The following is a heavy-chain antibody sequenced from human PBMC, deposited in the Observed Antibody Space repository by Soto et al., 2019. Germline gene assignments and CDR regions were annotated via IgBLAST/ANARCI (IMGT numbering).Heavy chain of an antibody. V-gene: IGHV3-53*01. CDR1: VFTISGNY. CDR3: ATGLTLPVRPSFDT. D-gene: IGHD2-21*02. J-gene: IGHJ5*02. CDR2: IFSGDNT. Sequence: EVQLVESGGGLIQPGGSLRLSCAASVFTISGNYITWVRQAPGKGLEWVSVIFSGDNTFYSDSVKGRFTISRDSSKNTVYLQMNRLRGDDTAVYFCATGLTLPVRPSFDTWGQGTLLTVSS.